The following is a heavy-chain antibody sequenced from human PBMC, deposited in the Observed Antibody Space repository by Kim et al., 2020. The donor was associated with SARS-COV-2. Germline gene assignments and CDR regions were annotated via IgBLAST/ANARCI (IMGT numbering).Heavy chain of an antibody. V-gene: IGHV3-30*04. Sequence: GGSLRLSCAASGFTFSSYAMHWVRQAPGKGLEWVAVISYDGSNKYYADSVKGRFTISRDNSKNTLYLQMNSLRAEDTAVYYCAREEECGGDCYFPYYYYYGMDVWGQGTTVTVSS. CDR3: AREEECGGDCYFPYYYYYGMDV. D-gene: IGHD2-21*02. CDR1: GFTFSSYA. J-gene: IGHJ6*02. CDR2: ISYDGSNK.